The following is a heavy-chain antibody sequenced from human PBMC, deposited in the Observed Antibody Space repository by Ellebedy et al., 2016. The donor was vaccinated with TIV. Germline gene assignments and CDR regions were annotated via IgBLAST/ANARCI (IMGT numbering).Heavy chain of an antibody. J-gene: IGHJ4*02. CDR2: IYYSGST. CDR3: ARHGRDYGGKTGPVVIDY. CDR1: GGSISSSSYY. D-gene: IGHD4-23*01. V-gene: IGHV4-39*01. Sequence: SETLSLTCTVSGGSISSSSYYWGWIRQPPGKGLEWIGSIYYSGSTYYNPSLKSRVTISVDTSKNQFSLKLSSVTAADTAVYYCARHGRDYGGKTGPVVIDYWGQGTLVTVSS.